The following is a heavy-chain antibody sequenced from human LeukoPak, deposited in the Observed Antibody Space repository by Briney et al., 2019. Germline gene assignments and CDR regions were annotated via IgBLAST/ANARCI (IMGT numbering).Heavy chain of an antibody. CDR2: INHSGST. Sequence: PSETLSLTCAVYGGSFSGYYWSWIRQPPGKGLEWIGEINHSGSTNYNPSLKSRVTISVDTSKNQFSLKLSSVTAADTAVYYCARVVATIRSKWFDPWGQGTLVTASS. D-gene: IGHD5-12*01. CDR1: GGSFSGYY. V-gene: IGHV4-34*01. J-gene: IGHJ5*02. CDR3: ARVVATIRSKWFDP.